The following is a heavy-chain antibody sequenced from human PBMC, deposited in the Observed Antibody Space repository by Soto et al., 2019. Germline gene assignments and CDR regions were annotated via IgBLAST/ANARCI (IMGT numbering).Heavy chain of an antibody. J-gene: IGHJ4*02. CDR3: VRHAPDRRGWANRNDY. V-gene: IGHV4-39*01. CDR1: GASISSSTFY. Sequence: QLQLQESGPGLVKPSETLSLTCTVSGASISSSTFYWGWIRQPPGKGLEWIGTVYYSGSAYYNPSLKSRLTISVDTSKNQFSLKLSSVTAADTALYYCVRHAPDRRGWANRNDYWGQGTLVTVSS. D-gene: IGHD6-19*01. CDR2: VYYSGSA.